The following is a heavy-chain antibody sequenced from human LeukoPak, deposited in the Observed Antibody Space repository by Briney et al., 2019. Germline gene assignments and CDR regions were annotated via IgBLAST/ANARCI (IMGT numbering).Heavy chain of an antibody. Sequence: SSVKVSCKASGGTFSSYAISWVRQAPGQGLEWMGRIIPILGIANYAQKFQGRVTITADKSTSTAYMELSSLRSEDTAVYYCARGLVQLGLLDYWGQGTLVTVSS. CDR3: ARGLVQLGLLDY. V-gene: IGHV1-69*04. CDR2: IIPILGIA. J-gene: IGHJ4*02. D-gene: IGHD6-6*01. CDR1: GGTFSSYA.